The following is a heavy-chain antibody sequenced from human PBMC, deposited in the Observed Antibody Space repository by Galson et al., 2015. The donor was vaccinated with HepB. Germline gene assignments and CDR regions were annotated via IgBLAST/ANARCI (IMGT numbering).Heavy chain of an antibody. J-gene: IGHJ4*02. CDR2: ITSSSSTI. D-gene: IGHD7-27*01. CDR3: ARDLGIRGTLTLDY. CDR1: GFTSSSYG. Sequence: SLRLSCAASGFTSSSYGMNWVRQAPGKGLEWISYITSSSSTIYYADSVKGRFTISRDNAKNSLSLQMNSLRDEDTAVYYCARDLGIRGTLTLDYWGQGTLVTVSS. V-gene: IGHV3-48*02.